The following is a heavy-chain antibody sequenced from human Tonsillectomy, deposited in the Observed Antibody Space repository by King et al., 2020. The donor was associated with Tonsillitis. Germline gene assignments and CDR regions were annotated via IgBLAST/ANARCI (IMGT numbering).Heavy chain of an antibody. D-gene: IGHD3-3*02. J-gene: IGHJ4*02. Sequence: VQLVESGGGLVQPGGSLRLSCAASGFTFSSYAMSWVRQAPGKGLEWVSAISGSSSNTYYADSVKGRFTISRVNSKNTLYLQMNSLRAEDTAVYYCAKESDHFWSGYYVDYWGQGTLVTVSS. CDR3: AKESDHFWSGYYVDY. CDR1: GFTFSSYA. V-gene: IGHV3-23*04. CDR2: ISGSSSNT.